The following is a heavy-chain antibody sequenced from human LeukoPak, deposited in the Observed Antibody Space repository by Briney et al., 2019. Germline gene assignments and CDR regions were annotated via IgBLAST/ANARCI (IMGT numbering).Heavy chain of an antibody. CDR3: ARGNGYDFWSGHSLPYFDY. CDR2: INPNSGGT. Sequence: ASVKVSCKASGYTFTGYYMHWVRQAPGQGLEWMGWINPNSGGTNYAQKFQGRVTITRNTSISTAYMELSSLRSEDTAVYYCARGNGYDFWSGHSLPYFDYWGQGTLVTVSS. V-gene: IGHV1-2*02. J-gene: IGHJ4*02. D-gene: IGHD3-3*01. CDR1: GYTFTGYY.